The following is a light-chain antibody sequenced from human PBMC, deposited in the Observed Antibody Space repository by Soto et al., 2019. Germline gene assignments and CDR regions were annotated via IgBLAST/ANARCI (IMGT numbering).Light chain of an antibody. CDR1: QGISTW. CDR3: QRYNDYSVT. J-gene: IGKJ4*02. Sequence: DIQMTQSPSTLSASVGDRVTITCRASQGISTWLAWYQQTPGKAPKLLIYDASSLETGVPTRFSVSGARTKFTFSIGLLSANDFATAFYQRYNDYSVTFGRGLMIDIK. CDR2: DAS. V-gene: IGKV1-5*01.